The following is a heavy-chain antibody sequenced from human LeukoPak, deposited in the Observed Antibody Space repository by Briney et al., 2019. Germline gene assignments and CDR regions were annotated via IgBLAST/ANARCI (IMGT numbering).Heavy chain of an antibody. J-gene: IGHJ5*02. CDR1: GFTFSSYA. Sequence: GRSLRLSCAASGFTFSSYAMHWVRQAPGKGLEWVAVISYDGSNKYYADSVKGRFTISGDNSKNTLYLQMNSLRAEDTAVYYCARVGTSDFGRNNWFDPWGQGTLVTVSS. D-gene: IGHD4-17*01. V-gene: IGHV3-30-3*01. CDR3: ARVGTSDFGRNNWFDP. CDR2: ISYDGSNK.